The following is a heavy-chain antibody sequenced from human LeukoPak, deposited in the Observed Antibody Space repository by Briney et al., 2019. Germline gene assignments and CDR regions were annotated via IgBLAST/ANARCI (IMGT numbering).Heavy chain of an antibody. V-gene: IGHV2-5*01. CDR2: IYWNDDK. Sequence: SGPTLVKPTQTLTLTCTFSGFSLSTSGVGVGWIRQPPGKALEWLALIYWNDDKRYSPSLKSRLTITKDTSKNQVVLTMTNMDPVDTATYYCAHRYMVRGVIIPFNPWGQGTLVTVSS. CDR1: GFSLSTSGVG. D-gene: IGHD3-10*01. J-gene: IGHJ5*02. CDR3: AHRYMVRGVIIPFNP.